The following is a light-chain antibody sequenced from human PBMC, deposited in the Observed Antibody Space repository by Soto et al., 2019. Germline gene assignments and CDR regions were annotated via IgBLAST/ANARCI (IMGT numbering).Light chain of an antibody. V-gene: IGKV2-28*01. CDR1: QSLLHSNGYTY. Sequence: DIVMTQSPLSLPVTPGEPASISCRSSQSLLHSNGYTYLDWFLQKPGQSPHLLIYMVSNRAPGVPDRFSGSGSGTDFTLKISRVEAEDVGVYYCMQALQTPLTFGGGTKVEIK. CDR3: MQALQTPLT. J-gene: IGKJ4*01. CDR2: MVS.